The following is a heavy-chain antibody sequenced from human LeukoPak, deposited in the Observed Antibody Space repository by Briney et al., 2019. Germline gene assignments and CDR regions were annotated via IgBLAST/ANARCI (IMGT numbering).Heavy chain of an antibody. D-gene: IGHD3-22*01. CDR3: ARASVSGSGYYYYADY. V-gene: IGHV1-69*13. Sequence: GASVKVSCKASGGTFSKYSISWVRQRPGQGLEWMGGITPLFGTANYAQKFQGRVTITADESTSTAYMELSSLRSEDTAVYYCARASVSGSGYYYYADYWGQGTLVTVSS. CDR2: ITPLFGTA. J-gene: IGHJ4*02. CDR1: GGTFSKYS.